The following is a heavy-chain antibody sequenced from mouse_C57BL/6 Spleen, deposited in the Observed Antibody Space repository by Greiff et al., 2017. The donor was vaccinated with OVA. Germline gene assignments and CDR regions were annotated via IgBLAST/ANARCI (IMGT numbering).Heavy chain of an antibody. CDR3: ARSLVPYAMDY. D-gene: IGHD6-2*01. CDR2: IDPSDSYT. Sequence: QVQLQQPGAELVMPGASVKLSCKASGYTFTSYWMHWVKQRPGQGLEWIGEIDPSDSYTNYTQKFKGKSTLTVDKSSSTAYMQLSSLTSEDSAVYYCARSLVPYAMDYWGKGTSVTVSS. V-gene: IGHV1-69*01. J-gene: IGHJ4*01. CDR1: GYTFTSYW.